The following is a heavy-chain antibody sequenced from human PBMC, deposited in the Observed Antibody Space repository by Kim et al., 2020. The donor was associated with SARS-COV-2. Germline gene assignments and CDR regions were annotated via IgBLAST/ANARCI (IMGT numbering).Heavy chain of an antibody. CDR3: AVGGGDY. J-gene: IGHJ4*02. Sequence: SSMSTISSADSVKGRFTHSRDNAKNSLYLQMNSLGAEDTAGYYCAVGGGDYWGQGTLVTVSS. D-gene: IGHD3-16*01. V-gene: IGHV3-48*01. CDR2: SSMSTI.